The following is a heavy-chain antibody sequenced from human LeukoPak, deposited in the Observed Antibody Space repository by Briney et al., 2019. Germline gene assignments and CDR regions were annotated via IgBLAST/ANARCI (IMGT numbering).Heavy chain of an antibody. CDR1: GFTFSSYS. CDR2: ITASGTAM. CDR3: ASSGSYRFDY. J-gene: IGHJ4*02. D-gene: IGHD1-26*01. V-gene: IGHV3-48*02. Sequence: GSLRLSCAASGFTFSSYSMNWVRQAPGEGLGWVSHITASGTAMFYADSVKGRFTISRDNAKNSLYLQMSSLRDEDTAVYYCASSGSYRFDYWGQGTLVTVSS.